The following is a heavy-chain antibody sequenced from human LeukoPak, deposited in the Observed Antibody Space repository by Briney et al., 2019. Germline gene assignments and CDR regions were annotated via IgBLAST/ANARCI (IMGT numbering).Heavy chain of an antibody. CDR1: GGSISSSSYY. CDR3: ARVIVVVPAAEYYFDY. Sequence: SETLSLTCTVSGGSISSSSYYWSWIRQHPGKGLEWIGYIYYSGSTYYNPSLKSRVTISVDTSKNQFSLKLSSVTAADTAVYYCARVIVVVPAAEYYFDYWGQGTLVTVSS. D-gene: IGHD2-2*01. J-gene: IGHJ4*02. CDR2: IYYSGST. V-gene: IGHV4-30-4*08.